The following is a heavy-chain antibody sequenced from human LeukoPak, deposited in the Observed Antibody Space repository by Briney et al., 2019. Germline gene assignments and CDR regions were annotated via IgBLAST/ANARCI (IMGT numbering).Heavy chain of an antibody. J-gene: IGHJ5*02. CDR1: GGSISTSNYY. CDR3: ARVARNWFDP. V-gene: IGHV4-61*05. Sequence: SETLSLTCTVSGGSISTSNYYWGWIRQPPGKGLEWIGYIYYSGSTYYNPSLKSRVTISVDTSKNQFSLKLSSVTAADTAVYYCARVARNWFDPWGRGTLVTVSS. CDR2: IYYSGST.